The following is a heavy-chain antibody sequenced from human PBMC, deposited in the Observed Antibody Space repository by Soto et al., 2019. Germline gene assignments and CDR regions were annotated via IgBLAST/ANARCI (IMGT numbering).Heavy chain of an antibody. Sequence: GGSLRLSCAASGFTFSSYAMHWVRQAPGKGLEWVAVISYDGSNKYYADSVKGRFTISRDNSENTLYLQMNSLRAEDTAVYYCARVDLELHYYYYYGMDVWGQGTTVTVSS. CDR3: ARVDLELHYYYYYGMDV. CDR2: ISYDGSNK. V-gene: IGHV3-30-3*01. D-gene: IGHD1-7*01. CDR1: GFTFSSYA. J-gene: IGHJ6*02.